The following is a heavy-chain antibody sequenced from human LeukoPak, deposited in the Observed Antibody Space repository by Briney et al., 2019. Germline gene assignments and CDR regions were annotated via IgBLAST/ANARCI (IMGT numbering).Heavy chain of an antibody. CDR1: GFTVSSNY. CDR3: ARSISSSSSFDF. D-gene: IGHD6-6*01. Sequence: GGSLRLSCAASGFTVSSNYMSWVRQAPGKGLEWVSGISYSGASTYYGDSVKGRFTISRDNAENTLYLQMNTLGAEDTAIYYCARSISSSSSFDFWGQGTLVTVSS. CDR2: ISYSGAST. V-gene: IGHV3-53*01. J-gene: IGHJ4*02.